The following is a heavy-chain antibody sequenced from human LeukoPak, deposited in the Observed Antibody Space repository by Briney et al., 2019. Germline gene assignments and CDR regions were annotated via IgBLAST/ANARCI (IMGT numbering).Heavy chain of an antibody. J-gene: IGHJ4*02. CDR3: AKGRYDSSGYFNY. D-gene: IGHD3-22*01. V-gene: IGHV3-9*01. CDR1: GFTFDDYA. Sequence: GGSLRLSCAASGFTFDDYAMHWVRQAPGKGLEWVSGISWNSGSIGYADSVKGRFTISRDNAKNSLYLQTNSLRAEDTALYYCAKGRYDSSGYFNYWGQGTLVTVSS. CDR2: ISWNSGSI.